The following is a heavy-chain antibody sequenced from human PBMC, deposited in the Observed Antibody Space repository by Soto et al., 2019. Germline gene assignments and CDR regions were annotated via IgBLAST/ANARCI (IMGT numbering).Heavy chain of an antibody. Sequence: QVTLKESGPVLVKPTETLTLTCTVSGFSLSNARMGVSWIRQPPGKALEWLAHIFSNDEKSYSTSLKSRLTIPKDTSKSQVVLTMANMDPVDTATYYCARIGEEDGDTGEERYFDLWGRGTLVTVSS. V-gene: IGHV2-26*01. J-gene: IGHJ2*01. CDR3: ARIGEEDGDTGEERYFDL. D-gene: IGHD4-17*01. CDR2: IFSNDEK. CDR1: GFSLSNARMG.